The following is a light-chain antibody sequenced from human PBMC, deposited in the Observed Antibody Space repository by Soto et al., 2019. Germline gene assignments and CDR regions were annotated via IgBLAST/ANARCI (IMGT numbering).Light chain of an antibody. V-gene: IGKV1-5*03. CDR2: KAS. J-gene: IGKJ1*01. CDR3: QQYNSYSWT. Sequence: DIQMTQSPSTLSVSVGDRVTITCRASQSTASWLAWYQQKPGKAPKLLIYKASSLESGVPSRFSGSGSGTEFTLTISSLQPYDFATYYCQQYNSYSWTFGQGTKVEIK. CDR1: QSTASW.